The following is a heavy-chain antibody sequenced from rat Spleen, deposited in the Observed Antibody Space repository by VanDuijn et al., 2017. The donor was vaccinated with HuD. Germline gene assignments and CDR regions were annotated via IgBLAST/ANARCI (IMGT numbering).Heavy chain of an antibody. CDR2: ISTSGGTT. CDR3: TRDGYYYDRAPYYFDY. CDR1: GFTFSNYD. J-gene: IGHJ3*01. Sequence: EVQLVESGGDLVQPGRSLKLSCAASGFTFSNYDMAWVRQAPTKGLEWVASISTSGGTTYYRDSVKGRFTVSRDNAKSTLYLQMDSLRSEDTATYYCTRDGYYYDRAPYYFDYWGQGTLVTVSS. D-gene: IGHD1-12*01. V-gene: IGHV5-27*01.